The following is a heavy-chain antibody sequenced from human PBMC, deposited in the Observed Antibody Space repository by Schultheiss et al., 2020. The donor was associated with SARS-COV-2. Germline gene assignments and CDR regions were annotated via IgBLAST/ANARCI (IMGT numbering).Heavy chain of an antibody. Sequence: GGSLRLSCAASGFTFATYNMHWVRQAPGKGLEWVAVIWYDGSNKYYADSVKGRFTISRDNSKNTLYLQMNSLRAEDTAVYYCAKDQVIAAAGGSFDYWGQGTLVTVSS. CDR2: IWYDGSNK. V-gene: IGHV3-30*02. J-gene: IGHJ4*02. CDR1: GFTFATYN. CDR3: AKDQVIAAAGGSFDY. D-gene: IGHD6-13*01.